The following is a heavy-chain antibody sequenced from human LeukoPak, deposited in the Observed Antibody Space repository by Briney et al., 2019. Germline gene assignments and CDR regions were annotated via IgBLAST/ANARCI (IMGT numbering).Heavy chain of an antibody. V-gene: IGHV4-30-4*01. CDR1: GDSISSGDYY. Sequence: SETLSLTCTVSGDSISSGDYYWSWIRQPPGKGPEWIGYIYYSGSTYYNPSLKSRVTISVDTSKNQFSLKLSSVTAADTAVYYCALAADYYDSRGAFDIWGQGTMVTVSS. D-gene: IGHD3-22*01. CDR2: IYYSGST. J-gene: IGHJ3*02. CDR3: ALAADYYDSRGAFDI.